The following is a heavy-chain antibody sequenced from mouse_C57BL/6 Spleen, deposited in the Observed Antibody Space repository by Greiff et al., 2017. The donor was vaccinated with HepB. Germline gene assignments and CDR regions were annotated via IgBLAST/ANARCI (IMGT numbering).Heavy chain of an antibody. CDR2: IDPSDSYT. CDR3: AGMYYCQYWYFDV. J-gene: IGHJ1*03. V-gene: IGHV1-69*01. D-gene: IGHD1-1*01. Sequence: VQLQESGAELVMPGASVKLSCKASGYTFTSYWMHWVKQRPGQGLEWIGEIDPSDSYTNYNQKFKGKSTLTVDKSSSTAYMQLSSLTSEDSAVYYCAGMYYCQYWYFDVWGTGTTVTVAS. CDR1: GYTFTSYW.